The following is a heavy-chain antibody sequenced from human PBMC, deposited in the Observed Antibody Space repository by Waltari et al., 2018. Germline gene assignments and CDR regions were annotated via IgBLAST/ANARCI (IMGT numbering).Heavy chain of an antibody. Sequence: EVQRVESGGGLVQPGGSLRLSCAISGFTFSDHYIDWVRQAPGKGLEWVGLSRNKAQGYITDYAASVKGIFIISRDDSKNSLYLQMDSLKTEDTAMYYCSSRHSGSSDYWGQGTLVTVSS. D-gene: IGHD1-26*01. CDR2: SRNKAQGYIT. V-gene: IGHV3-72*01. CDR1: GFTFSDHY. CDR3: SSRHSGSSDY. J-gene: IGHJ4*02.